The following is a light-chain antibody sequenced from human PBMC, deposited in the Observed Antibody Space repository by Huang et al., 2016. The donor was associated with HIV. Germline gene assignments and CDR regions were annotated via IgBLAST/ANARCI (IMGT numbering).Light chain of an antibody. Sequence: IQMTQSPTSLSASVGDRVSIACRASQSISTYLNWYQQKPGKAPKLLISAASALHSGVPSRFSGSGSGTDFTLTIRGLQLDDFATYYGQQSYRALSSFGPGTRL. J-gene: IGKJ5*01. V-gene: IGKV1-39*01. CDR3: QQSYRALSS. CDR2: AAS. CDR1: QSISTY.